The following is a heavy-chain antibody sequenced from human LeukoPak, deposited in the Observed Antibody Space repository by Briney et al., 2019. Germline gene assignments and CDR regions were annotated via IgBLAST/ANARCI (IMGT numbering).Heavy chain of an antibody. CDR1: GFTFSKHA. CDR2: ISSSSAAI. V-gene: IGHV3-48*01. Sequence: GGSLRLSCEASGFTFSKHAMTWVRQVPGKGPEWISFISSSSAAIFYSDSVKGRFTISRDNAKKSLYLQMNSLRAEDTAVYYCANDLGWIQLNLGRGQGTLVTVSS. D-gene: IGHD5-18*01. CDR3: ANDLGWIQLNLG. J-gene: IGHJ4*02.